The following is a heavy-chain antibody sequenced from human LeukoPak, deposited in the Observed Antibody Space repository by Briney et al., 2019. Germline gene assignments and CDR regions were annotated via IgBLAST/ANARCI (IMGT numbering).Heavy chain of an antibody. Sequence: PGGSLRLSCAASGFTFSSYSMNWVRQAPGKGLEWVSSISSSSSYIYYADSVKGRFTISRDNAKNSLYLQMNSLRAEDTAVYYCARDTYDILTGYYKWAFDIWGQGTMVTVSS. CDR1: GFTFSSYS. V-gene: IGHV3-21*06. J-gene: IGHJ3*02. D-gene: IGHD3-9*01. CDR2: ISSSSSYI. CDR3: ARDTYDILTGYYKWAFDI.